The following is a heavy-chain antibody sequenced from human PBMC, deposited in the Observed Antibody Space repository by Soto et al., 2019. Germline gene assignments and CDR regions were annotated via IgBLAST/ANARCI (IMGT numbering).Heavy chain of an antibody. CDR3: ARYLIPDSNWKGGSAH. D-gene: IGHD1-20*01. J-gene: IGHJ4*02. CDR2: ISGNSRYI. V-gene: IGHV3-21*01. CDR1: GFTFSSYT. Sequence: EVQLVESGGGLVKPGGSLRLSCAGSGFTFSSYTMSWVRQAPGKGLEWVSSISGNSRYIYYADSVKGRFTISRDNARNSLYLQMNSLRAEDTAVYYCARYLIPDSNWKGGSAHWGLGTLVTVSS.